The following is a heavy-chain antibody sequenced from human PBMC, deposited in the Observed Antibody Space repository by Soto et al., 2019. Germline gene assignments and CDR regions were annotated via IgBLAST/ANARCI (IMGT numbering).Heavy chain of an antibody. D-gene: IGHD2-21*01. Sequence: PSETLSLTCTVSGGSLSSYYWSWIRQPAGKGLEWIGRIYTSGITNYNPSLMNRVTLSVDTSKNQFSLKLTSVTAADTAVYYCARTAARFPAPFDYWGPGTLV. J-gene: IGHJ4*02. V-gene: IGHV4-4*07. CDR3: ARTAARFPAPFDY. CDR2: IYTSGIT. CDR1: GGSLSSYY.